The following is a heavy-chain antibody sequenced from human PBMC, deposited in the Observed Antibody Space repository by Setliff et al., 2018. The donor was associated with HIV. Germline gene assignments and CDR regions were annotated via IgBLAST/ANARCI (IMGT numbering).Heavy chain of an antibody. CDR1: GGFVSRSSYY. D-gene: IGHD6-6*01. CDR2: IYYNGDT. J-gene: IGHJ4*02. V-gene: IGHV4-39*01. CDR3: VRMEATRPPRGLDY. Sequence: SETLTLTCTVSGGFVSRSSYYWGWIRQPRGKRLEWIGTIYYNGDTQYNPSFKSRVIMSVDTSRNQFSLRLISVTAADTAVYYCVRMEATRPPRGLDYWGPGTLVTVSS.